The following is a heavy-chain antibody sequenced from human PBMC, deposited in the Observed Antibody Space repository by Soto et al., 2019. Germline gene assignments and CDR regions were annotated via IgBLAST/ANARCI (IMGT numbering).Heavy chain of an antibody. CDR3: ARVDTAMDHLGSYYYYGMDV. D-gene: IGHD5-18*01. Sequence: QVQLVQSGAEVKKPGSSVKVSCKASGGTFSSYAISWVRQAPGQGLEWMGGIIPIFGTANYAQKFQGRVTIPAYESTSTACRGLSSVRSEDTAVYYCARVDTAMDHLGSYYYYGMDVWGHGTTVTVSS. J-gene: IGHJ6*02. V-gene: IGHV1-69*12. CDR1: GGTFSSYA. CDR2: IIPIFGTA.